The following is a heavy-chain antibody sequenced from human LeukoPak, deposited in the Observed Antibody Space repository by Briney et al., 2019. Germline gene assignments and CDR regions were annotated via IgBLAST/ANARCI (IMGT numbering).Heavy chain of an antibody. J-gene: IGHJ4*02. Sequence: SETLSPTCTVSGGSISSYYWSWIRQPAGKGLEWIGRIYTSGSTNYNPSLKSRVTMSVDTSKNQFSLKLSSVTAADTAVYYCARDRRGATTVPYYFDYWGQGTLVTVSS. CDR1: GGSISSYY. V-gene: IGHV4-4*07. D-gene: IGHD1-26*01. CDR2: IYTSGST. CDR3: ARDRRGATTVPYYFDY.